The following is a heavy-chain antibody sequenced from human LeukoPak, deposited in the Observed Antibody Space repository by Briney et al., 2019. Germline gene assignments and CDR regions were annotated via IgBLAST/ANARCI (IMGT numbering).Heavy chain of an antibody. CDR1: GYTFTSYY. D-gene: IGHD6-19*01. Sequence: ASVKVSCKASGYTFTSYYMHWVRQAPGQGLEWMGIINPSGGSTSYAQKFQGRVTMTRDTSTSTVYMELSSLRSDDTAVYYCARVGSSGWYGGTYYFDYWGQGTLVTVSS. J-gene: IGHJ4*02. V-gene: IGHV1-46*01. CDR2: INPSGGST. CDR3: ARVGSSGWYGGTYYFDY.